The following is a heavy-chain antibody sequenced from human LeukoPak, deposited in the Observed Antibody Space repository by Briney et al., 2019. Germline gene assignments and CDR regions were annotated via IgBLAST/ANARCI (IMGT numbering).Heavy chain of an antibody. J-gene: IGHJ4*02. CDR3: ARGLNTYYYGSGSYYDY. V-gene: IGHV3-48*03. D-gene: IGHD3-10*01. Sequence: GGSLRLSCAASGFTFSSYEMNWVRQAPGKGLEWVSYISSSGSTIYYADSVKGRFTISRDNAKNSLYLQMNSLRAEDTAVCYCARGLNTYYYGSGSYYDYWGQGTLVTVSS. CDR1: GFTFSSYE. CDR2: ISSSGSTI.